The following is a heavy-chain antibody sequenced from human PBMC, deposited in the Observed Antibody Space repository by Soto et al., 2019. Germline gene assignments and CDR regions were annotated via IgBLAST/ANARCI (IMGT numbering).Heavy chain of an antibody. V-gene: IGHV3-23*01. J-gene: IGHJ4*02. Sequence: LRLSCAASGFTFSSYAMSWVRQAPGKGLEWVSAISGSGGSTYYADSVKGRFTISRDNSKNTLYLQMNSLRAEDTAVYYCAKGTDFWSGYYGTTWWYWGQGTLVTVSS. CDR2: ISGSGGST. CDR1: GFTFSSYA. D-gene: IGHD3-3*01. CDR3: AKGTDFWSGYYGTTWWY.